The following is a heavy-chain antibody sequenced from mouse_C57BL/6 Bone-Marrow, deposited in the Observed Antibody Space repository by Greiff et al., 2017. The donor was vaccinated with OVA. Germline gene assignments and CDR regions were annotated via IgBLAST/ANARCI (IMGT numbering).Heavy chain of an antibody. CDR1: GFSLTSYG. Sequence: VQLVESGPGLVQPSQSLSITCTVSGFSLTSYGVHWVRQSPGKGLEWLGVIWSGGSTDYNAAFISRLSISKDNSKSQVFFKMNSLQADDTAIYYCARRDYGRYFDVWGTGTTVTVSS. V-gene: IGHV2-2*01. D-gene: IGHD1-1*01. CDR2: IWSGGST. J-gene: IGHJ1*03. CDR3: ARRDYGRYFDV.